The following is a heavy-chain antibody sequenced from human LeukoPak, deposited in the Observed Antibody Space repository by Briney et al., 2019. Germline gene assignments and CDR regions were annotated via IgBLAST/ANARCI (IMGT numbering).Heavy chain of an antibody. V-gene: IGHV4-39*01. D-gene: IGHD3-10*01. J-gene: IGHJ3*02. CDR1: GGSISSTDYY. Sequence: SETLSLTCTVSGGSISSTDYYWGWIRQPPGKGLEWIGSVYYSGSTYYNPSLKSRVTISVDTFKTQFSLKVRSVAAADTAVYYCARRRVALVRAVHFPDGFDIWGQGTMVTVSS. CDR2: VYYSGST. CDR3: ARRRVALVRAVHFPDGFDI.